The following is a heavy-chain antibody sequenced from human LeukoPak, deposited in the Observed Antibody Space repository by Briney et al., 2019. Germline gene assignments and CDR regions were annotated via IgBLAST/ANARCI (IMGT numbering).Heavy chain of an antibody. CDR1: GYTFTTYG. Sequence: ASVKVSCRSSGYTFTTYGITWVRQAPGQGLEWMGWISTYNGNTNYAQKLQGRVTMTTDTSTRTAYMELRSLRSDDTAMCYCARDRMDTGTYFDYWGQGTLVTVSS. V-gene: IGHV1-18*01. D-gene: IGHD5-18*01. J-gene: IGHJ4*02. CDR2: ISTYNGNT. CDR3: ARDRMDTGTYFDY.